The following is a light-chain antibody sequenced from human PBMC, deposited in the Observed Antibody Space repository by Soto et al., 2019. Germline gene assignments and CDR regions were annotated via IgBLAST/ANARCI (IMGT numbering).Light chain of an antibody. Sequence: DIQMTQSPSTLSASVGDRVTITCRASQSINSWWAWYQQKPGKAPKLLIYDASSLESGVPSRFSGSGSGTEFTLNISSLQPDNFATYYCQQYNSYSPRTFGQGTKVEIK. CDR2: DAS. CDR1: QSINSW. CDR3: QQYNSYSPRT. V-gene: IGKV1-5*01. J-gene: IGKJ1*01.